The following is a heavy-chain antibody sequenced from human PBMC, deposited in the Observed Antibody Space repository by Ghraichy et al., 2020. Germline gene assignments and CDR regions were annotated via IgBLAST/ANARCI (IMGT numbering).Heavy chain of an antibody. J-gene: IGHJ4*02. Sequence: GGSLRLSCAASGFTFSIYAMSWVRQAPGKGLQWVSAISASGSTYYADSVKGRFTISRDDSKNTLYLQMDSLRPEDTAVYYCAKAAGGGASVHYFDYWGQGTLVTVSS. CDR3: AKAAGGGASVHYFDY. D-gene: IGHD2-21*01. CDR1: GFTFSIYA. CDR2: ISASGST. V-gene: IGHV3-23*01.